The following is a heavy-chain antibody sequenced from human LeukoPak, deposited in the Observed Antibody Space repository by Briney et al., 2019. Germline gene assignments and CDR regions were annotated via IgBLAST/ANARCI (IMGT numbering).Heavy chain of an antibody. CDR2: ISSSGSTI. CDR1: GFTFSNYE. J-gene: IGHJ4*02. D-gene: IGHD3-9*01. CDR3: ARVGPIRYLDY. Sequence: GGSLRLSCAASGFTFSNYEMNWVRQAPGKGLEWVSYISSSGSTIYYADSVKGRFTISRDNAKNSLYLQMNSLRAEDTAVYYCARVGPIRYLDYWGQGTLVTVSS. V-gene: IGHV3-48*03.